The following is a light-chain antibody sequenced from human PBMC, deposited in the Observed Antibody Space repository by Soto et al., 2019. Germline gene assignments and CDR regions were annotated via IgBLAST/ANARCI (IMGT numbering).Light chain of an antibody. CDR2: AAS. CDR1: QDIRSD. J-gene: IGKJ4*01. CDR3: LQHNSYPLT. V-gene: IGKV1-17*01. Sequence: DIQMTQSPSSLSASVGDRVTITCRASQDIRSDLGWYQQKPGKAPKRLIYAASSLQGGVPSRFSGSGSETEFTLTISSLQPEDVATYYCLQHNSYPLTFGGGTKVEIK.